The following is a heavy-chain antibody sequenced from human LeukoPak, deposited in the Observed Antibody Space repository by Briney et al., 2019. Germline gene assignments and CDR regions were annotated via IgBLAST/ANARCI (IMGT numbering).Heavy chain of an antibody. D-gene: IGHD2-2*02. CDR3: AAAPILRGEGGEHYKYGMDV. CDR1: VASINSGNW. J-gene: IGHJ6*02. CDR2: IHHNGTR. V-gene: IGHV4/OR15-8*01. Sequence: SETLSLTCGVSVASINSGNWRTWVRQSPGKGLEWIGEIHHNGTRNYNPSLKSRVTISADTFKNHFSLIVTSLTAADTAVYYCAAAPILRGEGGEHYKYGMDVWGQGTTVIVSS.